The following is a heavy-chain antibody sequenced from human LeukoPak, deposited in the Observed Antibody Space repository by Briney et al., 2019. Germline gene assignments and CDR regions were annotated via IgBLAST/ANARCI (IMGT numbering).Heavy chain of an antibody. J-gene: IGHJ6*04. CDR2: ISGSGSTI. Sequence: GGSLRLSCAASGFTFSSYEMNWVRQAPGKGLEWVSYISGSGSTIYYADSVKGRFTISRDNAKSSLYLQMNSLRAEDTAVYYCARLTTQVDVWGKGTTVTVSS. D-gene: IGHD4-11*01. V-gene: IGHV3-48*03. CDR3: ARLTTQVDV. CDR1: GFTFSSYE.